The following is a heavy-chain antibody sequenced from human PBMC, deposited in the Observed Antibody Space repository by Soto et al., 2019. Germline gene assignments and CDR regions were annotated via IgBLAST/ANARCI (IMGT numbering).Heavy chain of an antibody. D-gene: IGHD3-22*01. V-gene: IGHV4-61*08. CDR3: ATMSSSGYPLDY. CDR2: IYYTGRT. CDR1: GGNVRGGGYY. J-gene: IGHJ4*02. Sequence: SETQSLTSIVSGGNVRGGGYYWSWIRQPPGKGLEWIGFIYYTGRTSYNPSLKSRVTISVDTSNNQFSLKLSSVTAADTAVYFCATMSSSGYPLDYWGRGTLVTVSS.